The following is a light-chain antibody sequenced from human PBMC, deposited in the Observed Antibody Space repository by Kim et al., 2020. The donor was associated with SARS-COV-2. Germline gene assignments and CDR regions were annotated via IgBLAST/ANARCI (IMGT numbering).Light chain of an antibody. CDR2: STN. Sequence: GGTVTLTCGLSSGSVSTTYFPSWYQQTPGQAPRTLIYSTNTRSSGVPDRFSGSILGNKAALTITGAQADDECDYYCALFMGSGISVFGGGTKVTVL. V-gene: IGLV8-61*01. CDR3: ALFMGSGISV. CDR1: SGSVSTTYF. J-gene: IGLJ2*01.